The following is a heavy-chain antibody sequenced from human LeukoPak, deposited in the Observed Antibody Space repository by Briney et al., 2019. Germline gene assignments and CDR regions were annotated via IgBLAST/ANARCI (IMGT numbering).Heavy chain of an antibody. V-gene: IGHV4-30-4*01. J-gene: IGHJ4*02. CDR1: GDSISSGDYY. CDR2: IYYSGSN. CDR3: ARRRRSYVDY. Sequence: SETLSLTCTFSGDSISSGDYYWSWVRQPPGKGLEWIGYIYYSGSNYYNPSLKSRPTISIDTSKNQFSLKLSSVPAADTAVYYCARRRRSYVDYWGQGTLVTVSS. D-gene: IGHD5-18*01.